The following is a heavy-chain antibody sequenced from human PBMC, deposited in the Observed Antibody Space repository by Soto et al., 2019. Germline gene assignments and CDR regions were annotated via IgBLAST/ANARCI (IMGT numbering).Heavy chain of an antibody. J-gene: IGHJ4*02. CDR2: IYWDDDT. CDR3: ARDSSGWYGFDY. V-gene: IGHV2-5*02. Sequence: QITLKESGPALVKPTQTLTLTCTFSGFSLSTRGLGVGWIRQPPGNALEWLALIYWDDDTRYSPSLKTRLTITKDTSKNQVVLTMTNMDPVDTATYYCARDSSGWYGFDYWGQGTLVTVSS. D-gene: IGHD6-19*01. CDR1: GFSLSTRGLG.